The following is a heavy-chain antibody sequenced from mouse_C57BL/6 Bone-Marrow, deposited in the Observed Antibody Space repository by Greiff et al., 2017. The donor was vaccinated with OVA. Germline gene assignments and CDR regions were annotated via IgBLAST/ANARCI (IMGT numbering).Heavy chain of an antibody. CDR2: INPNNGGT. J-gene: IGHJ3*01. D-gene: IGHD4-1*01. V-gene: IGHV1-18*01. CDR3: ARFWDVGAY. CDR1: GYTFTDYN. Sequence: EVKLVESGPDLVKPGASVKIPCKASGYTFTDYNMDWVKQSHGKSLEWIGDINPNNGGTIYNQKFKGKATLTVDKSSSTAYMELRSLTSEDTAVYYCARFWDVGAYWGQGTLVTVSA.